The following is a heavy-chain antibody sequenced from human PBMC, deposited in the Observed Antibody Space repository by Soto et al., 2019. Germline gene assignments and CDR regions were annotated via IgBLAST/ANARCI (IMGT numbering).Heavy chain of an antibody. J-gene: IGHJ3*02. Sequence: GGSLILSCAASGFTFSGSAMHWVRQASGKGLEWVGRIRSKANSYATAYAASVKGRFTISRDDSKNTAYLQMNSLKTEDTAVYYCTSSYNSYYDTLTGYYRDAFDIWGQGTMVTVSS. D-gene: IGHD3-9*01. V-gene: IGHV3-73*01. CDR3: TSSYNSYYDTLTGYYRDAFDI. CDR2: IRSKANSYAT. CDR1: GFTFSGSA.